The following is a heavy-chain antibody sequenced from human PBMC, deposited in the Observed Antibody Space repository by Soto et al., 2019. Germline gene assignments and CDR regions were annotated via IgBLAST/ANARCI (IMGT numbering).Heavy chain of an antibody. CDR1: GGTFSSYA. CDR3: ARAKKIYDYVWGSYRSYYYYGMDV. D-gene: IGHD3-16*02. CDR2: IIPIFGTA. V-gene: IGHV1-69*06. Sequence: GASVKVSCKASGGTFSSYAISWVRQAPGQGLEWMGGIIPIFGTANYAQKFQGRVTITADKSTSTAYMELSSLRSEDTAVYYCARAKKIYDYVWGSYRSYYYYGMDVWGKGTTVTVPS. J-gene: IGHJ6*04.